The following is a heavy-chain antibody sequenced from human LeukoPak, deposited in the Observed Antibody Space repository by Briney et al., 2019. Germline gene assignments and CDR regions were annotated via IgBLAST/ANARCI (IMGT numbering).Heavy chain of an antibody. CDR2: VNPDSGVT. CDR3: AKETNLVGDVAATPGY. D-gene: IGHD2-15*01. V-gene: IGHV1-2*02. J-gene: IGHJ4*02. Sequence: ASVKLSCKAAGYTFSDYDMNWVRQAPGQGLGWMGWVNPDSGVTTYAKQFQGRVTMTRDTSIRTAYVELSTLTSDDTGIYYCAKETNLVGDVAATPGYWGQGTPVIVSS. CDR1: GYTFSDYD.